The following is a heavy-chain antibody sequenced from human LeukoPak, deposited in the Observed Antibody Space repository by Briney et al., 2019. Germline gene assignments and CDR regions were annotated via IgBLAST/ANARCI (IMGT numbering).Heavy chain of an antibody. J-gene: IGHJ4*02. V-gene: IGHV4-34*01. CDR2: INHSGST. D-gene: IGHD3-22*01. CDR3: ARVRRVPMIVVVLLGPPGRYFDY. Sequence: PSETLSLTCTVSGGSISSYYWSWIRQPPGKGLEWIGEINHSGSTNYNPSLKSRVTISVDTSKNQFSLKLSSVTAADTAVYYCARVRRVPMIVVVLLGPPGRYFDYWGQGTLVTVSS. CDR1: GGSISSYY.